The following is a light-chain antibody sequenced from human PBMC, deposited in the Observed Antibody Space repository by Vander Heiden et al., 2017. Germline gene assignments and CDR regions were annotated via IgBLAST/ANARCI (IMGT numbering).Light chain of an antibody. Sequence: IQLTQSPSSLSASAGDRVTITCRASQDITTFLAWYQRKPGKAPKLLIYGASSLHSGVPSRFSGSGSGTDFTLTISSLRPEDFATYYCQQLYIYPLTFGGGTKVEIK. J-gene: IGKJ4*01. CDR2: GAS. V-gene: IGKV1-9*01. CDR1: QDITTF. CDR3: QQLYIYPLT.